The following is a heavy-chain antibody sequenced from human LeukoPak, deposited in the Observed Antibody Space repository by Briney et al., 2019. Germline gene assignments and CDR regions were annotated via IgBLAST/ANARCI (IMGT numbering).Heavy chain of an antibody. J-gene: IGHJ4*02. Sequence: PSETLSLTCTVSGGSIGSSSYYWGWIRQPPGKGLEWIGSIYYSGSTYYNPSLKSRVTISVDTSKNQFSLKLSSVTAADTAVYYCARLLYCSSTSCLYYFDYWGQGTLVTVSS. CDR1: GGSIGSSSYY. D-gene: IGHD2-2*01. CDR2: IYYSGST. CDR3: ARLLYCSSTSCLYYFDY. V-gene: IGHV4-39*01.